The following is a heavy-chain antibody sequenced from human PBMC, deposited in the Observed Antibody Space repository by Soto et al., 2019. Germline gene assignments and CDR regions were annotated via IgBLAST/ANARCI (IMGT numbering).Heavy chain of an antibody. CDR3: ARDAPWGSGSYTLDY. J-gene: IGHJ4*02. V-gene: IGHV1-69*01. D-gene: IGHD3-10*01. CDR1: GGTFSSYA. CDR2: IIPIFGTA. Sequence: QVQLVQSGAEVKKPGSSVKVSCKASGGTFSSYAISWVRQAPGQGLEWMGGIIPIFGTANDAQKFQGRVTITADESTSADYMELSSMRSEDTAVYYCARDAPWGSGSYTLDYWGQGTLVTVSS.